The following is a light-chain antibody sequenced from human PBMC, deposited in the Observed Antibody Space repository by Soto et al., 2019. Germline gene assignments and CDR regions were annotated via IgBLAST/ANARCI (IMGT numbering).Light chain of an antibody. J-gene: IGKJ1*01. CDR3: QHYSAFSVT. Sequence: EIVLTQSPGTLSFSPGGRATLSCRASQNVRSYLAWYQQIPGQAPSVLIYGASTRATGIPARFSGSGSGTEFTLTISSLQPEDLATYYCQHYSAFSVTFGQGTKVDIK. CDR2: GAS. V-gene: IGKV3-15*01. CDR1: QNVRSY.